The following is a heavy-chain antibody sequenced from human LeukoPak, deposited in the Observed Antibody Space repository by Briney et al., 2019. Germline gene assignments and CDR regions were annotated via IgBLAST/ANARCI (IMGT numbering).Heavy chain of an antibody. CDR3: ARDQSIDDRAFDY. V-gene: IGHV1-46*01. CDR1: GYTFTSYY. CDR2: INPSGGST. J-gene: IGHJ4*02. Sequence: ASVKVSCKASGYTFTSYYKHWVRQAPGQGLEWMGIINPSGGSTSYAQKFQGRVTMTRDMSTSTVYMELSSLRSEDTAVYYCARDQSIDDRAFDYWGQGTLVTVSS. D-gene: IGHD1-1*01.